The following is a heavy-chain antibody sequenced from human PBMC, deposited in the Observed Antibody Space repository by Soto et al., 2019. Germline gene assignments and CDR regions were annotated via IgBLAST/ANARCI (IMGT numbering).Heavy chain of an antibody. Sequence: GESLKISCKGSGYSFAGYWITWVRQKPGKGLEWMGRIDPSDSQTYYSPSFRGHVTISVTKSITTVFLQWSSLRASDTAVYYCAREWAVAGTGGNWFDPWGQGTLVTVSS. D-gene: IGHD6-19*01. J-gene: IGHJ5*02. CDR2: IDPSDSQT. CDR1: GYSFAGYW. CDR3: AREWAVAGTGGNWFDP. V-gene: IGHV5-10-1*01.